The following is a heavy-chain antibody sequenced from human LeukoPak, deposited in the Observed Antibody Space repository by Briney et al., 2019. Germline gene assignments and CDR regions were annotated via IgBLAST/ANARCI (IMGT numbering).Heavy chain of an antibody. CDR1: GFTFSTYV. V-gene: IGHV3-23*01. CDR2: ISSPADTI. CDR3: ARAPSHRGFDY. Sequence: GGSLRLSCAASGFTFSTYVMAWVRQTPGKGLEWVSVISSPADTIYYADFVRGRVTISRDNSKYTLYLHLNSLRVDDTAVYYCARAPSHRGFDYWGQGTLVTVSS. J-gene: IGHJ4*02.